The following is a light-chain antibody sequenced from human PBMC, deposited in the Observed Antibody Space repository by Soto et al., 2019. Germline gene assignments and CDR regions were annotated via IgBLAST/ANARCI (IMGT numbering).Light chain of an antibody. CDR2: LNSDGSH. J-gene: IGLJ2*01. V-gene: IGLV4-69*01. Sequence: QPVLTQSPSASASLGASVKLTCTLSSGHSSYAIAWHQQQPEKGPRYLMKLNSDGSHSKGDGIPDRFSGSSSGAERYLTNSSLEFEDETDYYCQTWGTGIVVFGGGTQLTVL. CDR3: QTWGTGIVV. CDR1: SGHSSYA.